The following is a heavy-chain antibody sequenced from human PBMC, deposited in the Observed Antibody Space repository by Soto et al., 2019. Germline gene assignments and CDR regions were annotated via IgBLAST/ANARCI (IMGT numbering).Heavy chain of an antibody. D-gene: IGHD2-15*01. V-gene: IGHV4-34*01. CDR1: GVSFSGYY. CDR3: ARGGSRRTLYYYYGMDV. J-gene: IGHJ6*02. Sequence: SETLSLTCAVYGVSFSGYYWSWIRQPPGKGLEWIGEINHSGSTNYNPSLKSRVTISVDTSKNQFSLKLSSVTAADTAVYYCARGGSRRTLYYYYGMDVWGQGTTVTVSS. CDR2: INHSGST.